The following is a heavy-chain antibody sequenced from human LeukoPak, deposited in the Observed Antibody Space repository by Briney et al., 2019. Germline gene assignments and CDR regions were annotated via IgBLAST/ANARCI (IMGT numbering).Heavy chain of an antibody. Sequence: SETLSLTCTVSGGSISSYYWSWLRQPAGKGLEWIGRIYTSGSTNYNPSLKSRVTMSVDTSKNHFSLKLSSVTAADTAVYYCARGRTRYSYAYDMDVWGKGTTVTVSS. V-gene: IGHV4-4*07. CDR3: ARGRTRYSYAYDMDV. J-gene: IGHJ6*03. CDR2: IYTSGST. CDR1: GGSISSYY. D-gene: IGHD5-18*01.